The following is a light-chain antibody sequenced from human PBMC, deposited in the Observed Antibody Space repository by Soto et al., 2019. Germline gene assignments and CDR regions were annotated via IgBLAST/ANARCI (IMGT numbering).Light chain of an antibody. CDR3: CSYAGSNTWV. J-gene: IGLJ3*02. CDR2: EVT. CDR1: SSDVGSYNL. V-gene: IGLV2-23*02. Sequence: QSALTQPASVSGSPGQSITISCTGTSSDVGSYNLVSWYQQHPGKAPKLMISEVTKRPSGVSNRFSGSKSGNTASLTISGLQAEEESDYYCCSYAGSNTWVFGGGTQLTVL.